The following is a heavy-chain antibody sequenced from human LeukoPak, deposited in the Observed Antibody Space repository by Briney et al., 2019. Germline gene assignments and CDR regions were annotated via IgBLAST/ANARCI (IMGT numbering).Heavy chain of an antibody. D-gene: IGHD2-15*01. CDR1: GYTFTSYD. CDR3: ARTTLPSWADAFDI. CDR2: MNPNSGNT. J-gene: IGHJ3*02. V-gene: IGHV1-8*01. Sequence: ASVKVSCKASGYTFTSYDINWVRQATGQGLEWMGWMNPNSGNTGYAQKFQGRVTMTRNTSISTAYMELSSLRSEDTAVYYCARTTLPSWADAFDIWGQGTMVTVSS.